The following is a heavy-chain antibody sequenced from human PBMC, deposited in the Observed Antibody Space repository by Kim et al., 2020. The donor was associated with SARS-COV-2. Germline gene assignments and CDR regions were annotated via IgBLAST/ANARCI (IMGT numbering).Heavy chain of an antibody. CDR1: GFTFSSYS. CDR3: ARDRGRGWLQPDY. D-gene: IGHD5-12*01. Sequence: GGSLRLSCAASGFTFSSYSMNWVRQAPGKGLEWVSSISSSSSYIYYADSVKCQFTISRDNAKNSLYLQMNSLRAEDTAVYYCARDRGRGWLQPDYWGQGTLVTVSS. CDR2: ISSSSSYI. V-gene: IGHV3-21*01. J-gene: IGHJ4*02.